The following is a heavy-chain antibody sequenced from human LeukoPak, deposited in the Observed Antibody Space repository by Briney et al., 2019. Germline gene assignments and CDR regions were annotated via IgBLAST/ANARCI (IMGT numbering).Heavy chain of an antibody. CDR3: AKDGYNYDSSGHFDY. J-gene: IGHJ4*02. D-gene: IGHD3-22*01. Sequence: PGGSLRLSCAASGFTFSLFAMHWVRQAPGKGLEWVSAISGSGGATYHVDADSVKGRFTISRDNSKNALYLEINNLRAEDTAVYYCAKDGYNYDSSGHFDYWGQGTLVTVSS. CDR1: GFTFSLFA. CDR2: ISGSGGAT. V-gene: IGHV3-23*01.